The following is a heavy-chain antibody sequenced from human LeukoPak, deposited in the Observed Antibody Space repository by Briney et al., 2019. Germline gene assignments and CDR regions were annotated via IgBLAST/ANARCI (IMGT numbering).Heavy chain of an antibody. CDR3: ARDLYPMGEQQLVYFDY. V-gene: IGHV1-8*01. J-gene: IGHJ4*02. CDR2: MNPNSGNT. Sequence: EASVKVSCKPSGYTFTSYDINCVREATGQGLEWMGWMNPNSGNTGYAQKFQGRVTMTRDMSTSTVYMELSSLRSEDTAVYHCARDLYPMGEQQLVYFDYWGQGTPVTVSS. D-gene: IGHD6-13*01. CDR1: GYTFTSYD.